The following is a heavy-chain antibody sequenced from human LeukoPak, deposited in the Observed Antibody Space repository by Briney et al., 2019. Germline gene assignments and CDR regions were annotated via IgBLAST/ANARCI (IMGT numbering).Heavy chain of an antibody. Sequence: SGPTLVKPTQTLTLTCTFSGFSLTTSGVGVGWIRQPPGKALEWLALIYWDNNKLYSPSLKSRLTITKDTSKNQVVLTMTNMDPVDTATYYCAHIQHSGTYYMYYFDYWGQGTLVTVSS. D-gene: IGHD3-10*01. CDR3: AHIQHSGTYYMYYFDY. J-gene: IGHJ4*02. CDR2: IYWDNNK. CDR1: GFSLTTSGVG. V-gene: IGHV2-5*02.